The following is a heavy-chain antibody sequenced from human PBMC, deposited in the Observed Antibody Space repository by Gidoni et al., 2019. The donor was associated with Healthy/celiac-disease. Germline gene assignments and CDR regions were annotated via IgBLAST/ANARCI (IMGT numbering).Heavy chain of an antibody. CDR1: GGSISSYY. CDR2: IYYSGST. Sequence: QVQLQESGPGLVKPSATLSLTSPVPGGSISSYYWSWIRQPPGKGLEWIGYIYYSGSTNYNPSLKSRVTISVDTSKNQFSLKLSSVTAADTAVYYCARASPHFDYWGQGTLVTVSS. CDR3: ARASPHFDY. V-gene: IGHV4-59*01. J-gene: IGHJ4*02.